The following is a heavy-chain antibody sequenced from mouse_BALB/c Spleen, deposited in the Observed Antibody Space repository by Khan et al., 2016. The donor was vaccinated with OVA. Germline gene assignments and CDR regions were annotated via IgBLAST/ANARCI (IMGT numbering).Heavy chain of an antibody. CDR2: ISSGSTYT. CDR3: TRDDNYAHCDFDV. CDR1: GFSFSSYT. J-gene: IGHJ1*01. D-gene: IGHD1-3*01. V-gene: IGHV5-6-4*01. Sequence: EVELVESGGGLVKPGGSLKLSCAASGFSFSSYTMSWVRQTPEKRLEWVATISSGSTYTYYPDSVTGRFTISRDNAKYTLYLQMSSLKSEDTAMYDGTRDDNYAHCDFDVWGAGTTVTVSS.